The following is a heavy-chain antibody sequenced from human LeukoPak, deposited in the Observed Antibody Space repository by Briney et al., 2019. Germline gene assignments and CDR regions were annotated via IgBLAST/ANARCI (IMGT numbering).Heavy chain of an antibody. CDR3: AKDWAGGGGY. Sequence: PGRSLRLSCAASGFTFSSYGMHWVRQAPGKGLEWVAVISYDGSNKYYADSVKGRFTISRDNSKNTLYLQMNSLGAEDTAVYYCAKDWAGGGGYWGQVTLVTVSS. V-gene: IGHV3-30*18. CDR1: GFTFSSYG. CDR2: ISYDGSNK. D-gene: IGHD3-16*01. J-gene: IGHJ4*02.